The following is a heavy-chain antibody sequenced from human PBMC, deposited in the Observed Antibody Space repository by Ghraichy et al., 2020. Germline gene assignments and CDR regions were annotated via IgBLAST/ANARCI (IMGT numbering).Heavy chain of an antibody. D-gene: IGHD4/OR15-4a*01. V-gene: IGHV4-30-4*01. CDR2: IYYNGIA. Sequence: SETLSLTCSVAGDSINSGNSYWNWIRQPPGKGLEWIGYIYYNGIANYNPSLKSRLTISLDTSKNQVSLKLSSVTAADTAMFYCVRMTLTYAFENWGHGTMVTVSS. CDR1: GDSINSGNSY. J-gene: IGHJ3*02. CDR3: VRMTLTYAFEN.